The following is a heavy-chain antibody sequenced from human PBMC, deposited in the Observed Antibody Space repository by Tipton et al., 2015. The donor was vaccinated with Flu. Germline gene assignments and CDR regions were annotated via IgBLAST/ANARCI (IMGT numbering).Heavy chain of an antibody. D-gene: IGHD3-22*01. CDR1: GFTFSGYA. Sequence: AASGFTFSGYAMHWVRQAPGKGLEWVAVYDGNKKYYAESVEGRFTISRDNSKNTLYLQMNSLRPEDTAVYYCARHRGDTIEVVTCVDYWGQGTLVAVSS. J-gene: IGHJ4*02. CDR3: ARHRGDTIEVVTCVDY. CDR2: YDGNKK. V-gene: IGHV3-30-3*01.